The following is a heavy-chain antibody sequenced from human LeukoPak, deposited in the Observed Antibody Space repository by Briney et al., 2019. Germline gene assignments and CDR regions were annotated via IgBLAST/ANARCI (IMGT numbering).Heavy chain of an antibody. CDR3: ARHRVRQLAYFDY. V-gene: IGHV4-4*09. J-gene: IGHJ4*02. CDR2: IYTSGST. Sequence: KPSETLSPTCTVSGGSISSYYWSWIRQPPGKGLEWIGYIYTSGSTNYNPSLKSRVTISVDTSKNQFSLRLSSVTAADTAVYYCARHRVRQLAYFDYWGQGTLVTVSS. CDR1: GGSISSYY. D-gene: IGHD6-13*01.